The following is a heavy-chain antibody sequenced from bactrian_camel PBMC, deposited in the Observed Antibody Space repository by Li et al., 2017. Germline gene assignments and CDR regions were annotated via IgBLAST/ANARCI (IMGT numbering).Heavy chain of an antibody. Sequence: HVQLVESGGGSVEAGGSLRLSCAASGYSYIVNCMGWYRQGIGEEREGVAAIFTSDDSTYYADSVKGRFNISRDNDKNTVYLQMSNLQPEDTAMYYCAASFTACVPRAHYVARYDYWGQGTQVTVS. CDR3: AASFTACVPRAHYVARYDY. CDR1: GYSYIVNC. J-gene: IGHJ4*01. V-gene: IGHV3S53*01. CDR2: FTSDDST. D-gene: IGHD3*01.